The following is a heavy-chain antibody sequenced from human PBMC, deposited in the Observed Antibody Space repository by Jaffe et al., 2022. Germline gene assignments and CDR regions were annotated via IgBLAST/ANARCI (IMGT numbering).Heavy chain of an antibody. V-gene: IGHV4-59*01. CDR2: IYYSGST. J-gene: IGHJ4*02. Sequence: QVQLQESGPGLVKPSETLSLTCTVSGGSISSYYWSWIRQPPGKGLEWIGYIYYSGSTNYNPSLKSRVTISVDTSKNQFSLKLSSVTAADTAVYYCARENRGGSRYSYGFDYWGQGTLVTVSS. D-gene: IGHD5-18*01. CDR1: GGSISSYY. CDR3: ARENRGGSRYSYGFDY.